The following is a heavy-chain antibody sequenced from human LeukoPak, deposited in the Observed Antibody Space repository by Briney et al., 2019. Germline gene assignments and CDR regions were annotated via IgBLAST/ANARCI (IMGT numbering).Heavy chain of an antibody. V-gene: IGHV4-39*01. CDR3: ARLEYSSSSWDY. J-gene: IGHJ4*02. CDR1: GGSISSSTYY. CDR2: IYHSGST. D-gene: IGHD6-6*01. Sequence: PSETLSLTCTVSGGSISSSTYYWGWIHQPPGRGLEWIGTIYHSGSTYYNPSLKSRLTISVDTSNNQFSLRLSSVTAADTAVYYCARLEYSSSSWDYWGQGTLVTVSS.